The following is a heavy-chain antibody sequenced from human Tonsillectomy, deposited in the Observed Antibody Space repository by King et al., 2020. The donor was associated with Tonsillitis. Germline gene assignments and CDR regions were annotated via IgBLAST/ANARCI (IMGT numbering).Heavy chain of an antibody. D-gene: IGHD2-2*01. J-gene: IGHJ4*02. CDR3: ARGQLYPTGSFAYYFDH. V-gene: IGHV3-66*01. Sequence: VQLVESGGGLVQPGGSLRLSCAASGFSVSTNYMSWVRQAPGKGLEWVSVIYSGGNTFYADSVKGTFTISRDNSKNTLYLQMSSLGADDTAMYYCARGQLYPTGSFAYYFDHWGQGTLVTVSS. CDR1: GFSVSTNY. CDR2: IYSGGNT.